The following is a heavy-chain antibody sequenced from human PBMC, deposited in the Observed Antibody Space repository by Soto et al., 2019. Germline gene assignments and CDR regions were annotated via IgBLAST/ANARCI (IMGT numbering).Heavy chain of an antibody. CDR2: ISAYNGNT. D-gene: IGHD6-13*01. J-gene: IGHJ6*02. V-gene: IGHV1-18*01. Sequence: GASVKVSCKASGYTFTSYGISWVRKAPGQGLEWMGWISAYNGNTNYAQKLQGRVTMTTDTSTSTAYMELRSLRSADTAVYYCARSGYRGINSRYYYYGMDVWGQGTTVTVS. CDR3: ARSGYRGINSRYYYYGMDV. CDR1: GYTFTSYG.